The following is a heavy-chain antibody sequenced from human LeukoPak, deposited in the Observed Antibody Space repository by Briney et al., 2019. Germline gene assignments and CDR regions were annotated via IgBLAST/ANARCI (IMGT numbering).Heavy chain of an antibody. V-gene: IGHV3-72*01. D-gene: IGHD4-17*01. CDR2: SRDKANSYST. CDR3: ARDRDYGDYGLN. J-gene: IGHJ4*02. Sequence: GGSLRLSCAASGFTFSDHYMDWVRQAPGKGLEWVGRSRDKANSYSTEYAASVRGRFTISRDDSKNSLYLQMNSLRAEDTAVYYCARDRDYGDYGLNWGQGTLVTVSS. CDR1: GFTFSDHY.